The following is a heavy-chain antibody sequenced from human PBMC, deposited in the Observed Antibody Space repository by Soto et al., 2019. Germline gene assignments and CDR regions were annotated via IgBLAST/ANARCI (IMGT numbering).Heavy chain of an antibody. CDR3: GRALFYPRSDYYDSSGYMMAFDI. J-gene: IGHJ3*02. Sequence: ASVKVSCKASGYTFTSYAMHWVRQAPGQRLEWMGWINAGNGNTKYSQKFQGRVTITRDTSASTAYMELSSLRSEDTAVYYCGRALFYPRSDYYDSSGYMMAFDIWGPGTMVTVSS. V-gene: IGHV1-3*01. D-gene: IGHD3-22*01. CDR2: INAGNGNT. CDR1: GYTFTSYA.